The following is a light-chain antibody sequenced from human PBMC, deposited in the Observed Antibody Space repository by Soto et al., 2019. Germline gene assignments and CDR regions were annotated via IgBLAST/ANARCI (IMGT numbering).Light chain of an antibody. CDR1: QSVSSY. V-gene: IGKV3-11*01. J-gene: IGKJ2*01. CDR2: DAS. CDR3: QQRSNLYT. Sequence: EIVLTQSPATLSLSPGERATLSCRASQSVSSYLAWYQQKPGQAPRLLIYDASNRATGIPARFSGSGSGTDFTLTISSLEPEDFALYYCQQRSNLYTFGQGTKVDIK.